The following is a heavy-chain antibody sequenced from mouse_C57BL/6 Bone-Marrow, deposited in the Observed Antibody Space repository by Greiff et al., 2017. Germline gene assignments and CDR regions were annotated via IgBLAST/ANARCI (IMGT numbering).Heavy chain of an antibody. Sequence: QVQLQQSGPELVKPGASVKISCKASGYSFTSYYLHWVKQRPGQGLEWIGWIYPGSGNTKYNEKFTGKATLTADTSSSTAYMQLSSLTSEDSAVYYCARRSTVVDFDYWGQGTTLTVSS. CDR3: ARRSTVVDFDY. D-gene: IGHD1-1*01. V-gene: IGHV1-66*01. CDR2: IYPGSGNT. CDR1: GYSFTSYY. J-gene: IGHJ2*01.